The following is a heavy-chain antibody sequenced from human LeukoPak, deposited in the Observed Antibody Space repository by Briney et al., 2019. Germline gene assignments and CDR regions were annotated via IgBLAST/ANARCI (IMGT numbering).Heavy chain of an antibody. J-gene: IGHJ3*02. D-gene: IGHD3-16*01. CDR3: VKEKGRFNAFDI. Sequence: GGSLTLSCPSCGCTFRSYCMHWVRQAPGKGLDWVVVIWSYGNNKFYACSVNGRFTISRDNSKDTLYLQMSSLRVEDTDVYYCVKEKGRFNAFDIWGQGTMVTVSS. CDR1: GCTFRSYC. V-gene: IGHV3-33*06. CDR2: IWSYGNNK.